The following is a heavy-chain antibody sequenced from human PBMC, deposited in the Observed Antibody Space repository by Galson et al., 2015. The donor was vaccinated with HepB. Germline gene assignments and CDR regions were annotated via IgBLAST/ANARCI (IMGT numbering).Heavy chain of an antibody. Sequence: SVKVSCKASGDTLNSYSISWVRQAPGQGLEWMGKIIAILNIAEYAQKFQGRVTITADKSTSTAYMELNSLRSEDTAVYYCARWGSDAFGVWGQGTVVTVSS. CDR3: ARWGSDAFGV. CDR2: IIAILNIA. V-gene: IGHV1-69*02. J-gene: IGHJ3*01. D-gene: IGHD7-27*01. CDR1: GDTLNSYS.